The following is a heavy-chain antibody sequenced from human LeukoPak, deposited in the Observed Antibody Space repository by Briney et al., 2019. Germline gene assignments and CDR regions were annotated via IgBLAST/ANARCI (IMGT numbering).Heavy chain of an antibody. V-gene: IGHV5-51*01. J-gene: IGHJ4*02. CDR3: ARASYGDYGY. CDR2: IYPGDSDT. D-gene: IGHD4-17*01. CDR1: GYRFSNNW. Sequence: RGESLKISCKASGYRFSNNWLGWVRQMPGKGLEWMGIIYPGDSDTRYSPSFQGQVTISADKSISTAYLQWSSLKASDTAMYYCARASYGDYGYWGQGTLVTVSS.